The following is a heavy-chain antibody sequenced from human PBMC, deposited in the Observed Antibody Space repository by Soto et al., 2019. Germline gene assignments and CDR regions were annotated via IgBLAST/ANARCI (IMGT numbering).Heavy chain of an antibody. CDR3: ARESSSSGHDY. CDR2: ISAYNGNT. Sequence: QVQLVQSGAEVKKPGASVKVSCKASGYTFTSYGISWVRQAPGQGLEWMGWISAYNGNTNYAQKLQVRVTMTTYTSTSTANMELRSLRSDDTAVYYCARESSSSGHDYWGQGTLVTVSS. D-gene: IGHD6-13*01. V-gene: IGHV1-18*01. CDR1: GYTFTSYG. J-gene: IGHJ4*02.